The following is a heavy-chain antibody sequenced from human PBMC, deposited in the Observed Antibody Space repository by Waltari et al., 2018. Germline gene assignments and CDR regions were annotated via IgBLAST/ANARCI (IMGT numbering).Heavy chain of an antibody. J-gene: IGHJ4*02. CDR1: GYSISSGYY. CDR3: ARGGSIAASPFDY. CDR2: IYHSGST. V-gene: IGHV4-38-2*01. D-gene: IGHD6-6*01. Sequence: QVQLQESGPGLVKPSETLSLTCAVSGYSISSGYYWGWIRQPPGKGLAWIGSIYHSGSTYYNPSIKSRVTSSVDTSKTQFSLKLSAVTAADTAVYYCARGGSIAASPFDYWGQGTLVTVSS.